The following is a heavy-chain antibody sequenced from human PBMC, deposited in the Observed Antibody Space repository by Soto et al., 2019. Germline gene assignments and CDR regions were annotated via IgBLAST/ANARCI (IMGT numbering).Heavy chain of an antibody. D-gene: IGHD4-17*01. V-gene: IGHV4-39*01. Sequence: QLQLQESGPGLVKPSETLSLTCTVSGGSISRSSYYWGWIRQPPGKGLEWIGRIYYSGSTYYNPSLKSRVTISVATSKNQFSLKLSSVTAADTAVYYCARHDYGGFGLWGQGTLVTVSS. CDR2: IYYSGST. CDR1: GGSISRSSYY. CDR3: ARHDYGGFGL. J-gene: IGHJ4*02.